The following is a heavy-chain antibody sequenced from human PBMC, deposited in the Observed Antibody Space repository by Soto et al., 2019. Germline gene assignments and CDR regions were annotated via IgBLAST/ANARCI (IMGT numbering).Heavy chain of an antibody. CDR3: ARHWNYRPYYYGMDV. CDR2: TYYSGST. V-gene: IGHV4-59*01. D-gene: IGHD1-7*01. CDR1: GGSISSYY. J-gene: IGHJ6*02. Sequence: SETLSLTCTVSGGSISSYYWSWIRQPPGKGLEWIGYTYYSGSTNYNPSLKSRVTISVDTSKNQFSLKLSSVTAADTAVYYCARHWNYRPYYYGMDVWGQGTTVTVSS.